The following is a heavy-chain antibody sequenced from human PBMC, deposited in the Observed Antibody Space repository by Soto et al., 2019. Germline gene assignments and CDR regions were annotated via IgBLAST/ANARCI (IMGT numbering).Heavy chain of an antibody. CDR2: IYLDDDK. CDR3: AHRRRDSSGYSFDC. D-gene: IGHD3-22*01. CDR1: GFSLSTSGVG. V-gene: IGHV2-5*02. Sequence: QITLKESGPTLVKPTQTLTLTCTFSGFSLSTSGVGVAWIRQPPGKALEWLALIYLDDDKRYSPSLKNRLTITRDSSKNLVALIMTNSDPEDTATYYCAHRRRDSSGYSFDCWGQVTLVTVSS. J-gene: IGHJ4*02.